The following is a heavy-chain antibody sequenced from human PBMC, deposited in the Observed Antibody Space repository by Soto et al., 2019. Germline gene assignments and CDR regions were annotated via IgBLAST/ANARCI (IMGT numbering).Heavy chain of an antibody. D-gene: IGHD2-2*01. CDR3: ARALSQLLDYYYGMDV. J-gene: IGHJ6*02. V-gene: IGHV1-69*13. CDR1: GGTFSSYA. CDR2: IIPIFGTA. Sequence: SVKVSCKASGGTFSSYAISWVRQVPGQGLEWMGGIIPIFGTANYAQKFQGRVTITADESTSTAYMELSSLRSEDTAVYYCARALSQLLDYYYGMDVWGQGTTVTVSS.